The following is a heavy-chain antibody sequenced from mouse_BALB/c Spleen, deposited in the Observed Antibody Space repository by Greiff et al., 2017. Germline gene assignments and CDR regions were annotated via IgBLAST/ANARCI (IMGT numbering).Heavy chain of an antibody. CDR2: IWGDGST. CDR3: ARSPLYSSRDYYYAMDY. CDR1: GFSLTGYG. Sequence: QVQLKESGPGLVAPSQSLSITCTVSGFSLTGYGVNWVRQPPGKGLEWLGMIWGDGSTDYNSALKSRLSISKDNSKSQVFLKMNSLQTDDTARYYCARSPLYSSRDYYYAMDYWGQGTSVTVSS. D-gene: IGHD1-1*01. J-gene: IGHJ4*01. V-gene: IGHV2-6-7*01.